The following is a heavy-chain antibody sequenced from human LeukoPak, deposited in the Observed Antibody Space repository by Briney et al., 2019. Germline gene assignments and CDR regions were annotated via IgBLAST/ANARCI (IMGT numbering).Heavy chain of an antibody. J-gene: IGHJ4*02. CDR3: AREEQRYFDW. Sequence: PSETLSLTCTVSGDSISSSGYYWNWIRQHPGKGLEWIGYISHSGSTSYNPSLKSRVTISVDTSKNQFPLKLSSVTAADTAVYYCAREEQRYFDWWGQGTLVTVSS. CDR2: ISHSGST. CDR1: GDSISSSGYY. D-gene: IGHD1/OR15-1a*01. V-gene: IGHV4-31*03.